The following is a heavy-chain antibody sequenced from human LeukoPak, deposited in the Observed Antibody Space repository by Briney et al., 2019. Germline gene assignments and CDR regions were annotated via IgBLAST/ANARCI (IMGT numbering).Heavy chain of an antibody. D-gene: IGHD6-6*01. CDR2: ISYSVRT. V-gene: IGHV4-59*12. CDR3: ARRHFGSSLRDY. Sequence: PSETLSLTCTVAGGSISRYYWRWIRQPAGKGREWVGYISYSVRTNYNPSLKSRVTISVDTPKNHFSLKLSSVPAADTAVYYCARRHFGSSLRDYWGQGTLVTVSS. J-gene: IGHJ4*02. CDR1: GGSISRYY.